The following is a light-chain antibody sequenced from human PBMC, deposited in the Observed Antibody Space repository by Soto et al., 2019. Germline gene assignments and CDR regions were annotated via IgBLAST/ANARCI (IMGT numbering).Light chain of an antibody. J-gene: IGLJ1*01. V-gene: IGLV2-8*01. CDR2: EVS. Sequence: QSVLTQPPSASGSPGQSVTISCTGTSSDVGGYNYVSWYQQHPGKAPKLMIYEVSKRPSWVPDRFSGSKSGNTASLTVSGLQAEDEADYYCSSYAGSNVFGPGTKVTVL. CDR1: SSDVGGYNY. CDR3: SSYAGSNV.